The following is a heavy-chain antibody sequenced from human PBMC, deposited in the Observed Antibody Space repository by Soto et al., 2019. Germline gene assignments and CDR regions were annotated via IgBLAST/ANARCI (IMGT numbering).Heavy chain of an antibody. J-gene: IGHJ3*02. CDR3: TTVPPVWDDAFDI. Sequence: GGSLRLSCAASGFTFSNAWMSWVRQAPGKGLEWVGRIKSKTDGGTTDYAAPVKGRFTISRDDSKNTLYLQMNSLKTEDTAVYYCTTVPPVWDDAFDIWGQGTMVTVSS. CDR1: GFTFSNAW. D-gene: IGHD3-16*01. CDR2: IKSKTDGGTT. V-gene: IGHV3-15*01.